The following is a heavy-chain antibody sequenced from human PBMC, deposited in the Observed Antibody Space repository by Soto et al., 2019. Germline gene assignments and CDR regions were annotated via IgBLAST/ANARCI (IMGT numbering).Heavy chain of an antibody. D-gene: IGHD5-18*01. Sequence: QVQLVESGGGVVQPGRSLRLSCAASGFTCSSYAMHWVRQAPGKGLEWVAVISYDGSNKYYADSVKGRFTISRDNSKNTLYLQMNSLRAEDTAVYYCARDPLWGTAMVLWYFDLWGRGNLVTVSS. CDR1: GFTCSSYA. CDR2: ISYDGSNK. V-gene: IGHV3-30-3*01. J-gene: IGHJ2*01. CDR3: ARDPLWGTAMVLWYFDL.